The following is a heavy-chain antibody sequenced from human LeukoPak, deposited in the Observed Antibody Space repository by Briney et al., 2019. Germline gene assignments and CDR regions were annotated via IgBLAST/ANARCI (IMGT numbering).Heavy chain of an antibody. D-gene: IGHD2-8*01. CDR2: IYHSGGT. Sequence: PSETLSLTCAVSGGSISSSTNWWSWVRQPPGKGLEWIGEIYHSGGTNYNPSLKSRITISVDKSQNQFSLEVNSLTAADTAVYYCATNGYYCMDVWSKGTTVTVSS. CDR3: ATNGYYCMDV. J-gene: IGHJ6*03. V-gene: IGHV4-4*02. CDR1: GGSISSSTNW.